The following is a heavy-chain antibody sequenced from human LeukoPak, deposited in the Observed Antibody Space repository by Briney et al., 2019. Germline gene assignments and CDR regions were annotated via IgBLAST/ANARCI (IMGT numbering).Heavy chain of an antibody. Sequence: GGSLRLSCAASGFIFSDYDMHWVRQAPGKGLEWVAIISYDGSRKYYVDSVKGRFTISRDNSKNTLYLQMNSLRPEDTAVHYCARTDSSSSGYFDYWGQGTLVTVSS. CDR2: ISYDGSRK. J-gene: IGHJ4*02. D-gene: IGHD6-6*01. CDR3: ARTDSSSSGYFDY. V-gene: IGHV3-30*03. CDR1: GFIFSDYD.